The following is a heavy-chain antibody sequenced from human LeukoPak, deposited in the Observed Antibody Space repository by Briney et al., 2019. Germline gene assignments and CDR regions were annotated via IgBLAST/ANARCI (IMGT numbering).Heavy chain of an antibody. J-gene: IGHJ4*02. D-gene: IGHD6-19*01. V-gene: IGHV1-18*01. Sequence: ASVKVSFTASGYTFTSYGINWLRQAPGQGLEWMGWISTYNGNTNYAQKLQGRVTMTTDTSTSTAYMELRSLRSDDTAVYYCARAPITVAGSALWYWGQGTLVTVSS. CDR2: ISTYNGNT. CDR1: GYTFTSYG. CDR3: ARAPITVAGSALWY.